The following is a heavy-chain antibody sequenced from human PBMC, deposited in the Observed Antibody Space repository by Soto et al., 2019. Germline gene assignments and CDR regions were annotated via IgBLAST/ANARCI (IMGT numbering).Heavy chain of an antibody. V-gene: IGHV3-33*01. Sequence: QVQLVESGGGVVQPGMSLRLSCATSGFIFNDYGIHWVRQAPGKGLQWVAVMWHDGSKTSYADSVKGRFTTFRDSSKKTVYLQMSSLRAEDTAMYHCVRDVDTTSHLHRFDPWGQGTLVIVSS. CDR1: GFIFNDYG. CDR2: MWHDGSKT. D-gene: IGHD1-26*01. J-gene: IGHJ5*02. CDR3: VRDVDTTSHLHRFDP.